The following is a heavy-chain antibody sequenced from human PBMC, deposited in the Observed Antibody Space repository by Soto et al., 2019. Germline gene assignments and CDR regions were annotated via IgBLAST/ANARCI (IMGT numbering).Heavy chain of an antibody. J-gene: IGHJ3*02. D-gene: IGHD2-21*02. CDR3: ARLKSDDDAFDI. CDR2: ISGYNGNT. CDR1: GYTFASYG. V-gene: IGHV1-18*01. Sequence: GPSVKVSCKTSGYTFASYGSSWGRQAPGQGLKWMGWISGYNGNTNYAQKLQGRVTMTTDTSTSTAYMELRSLRSDDTAVYYCARLKSDDDAFDIWGQGTMVTVSS.